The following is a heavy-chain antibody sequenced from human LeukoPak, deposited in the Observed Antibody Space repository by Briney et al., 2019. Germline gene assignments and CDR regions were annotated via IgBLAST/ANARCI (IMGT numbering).Heavy chain of an antibody. CDR1: GGTFSSYA. V-gene: IGHV1-69*13. J-gene: IGHJ6*03. Sequence: GAPVKVSCKASGGTFSSYAISWVRQAPGQGLEWMGGIIPIFGTANYAQKFQGRVTITADESTSTAYMELSSLRSEDTAVYYCARAGFGELSHYYYYYMDVWGKGTTVTISS. CDR2: IIPIFGTA. CDR3: ARAGFGELSHYYYYYMDV. D-gene: IGHD3-10*01.